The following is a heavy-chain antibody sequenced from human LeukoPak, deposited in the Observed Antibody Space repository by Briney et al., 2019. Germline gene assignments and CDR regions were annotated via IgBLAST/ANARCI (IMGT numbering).Heavy chain of an antibody. CDR1: GFTFSSYW. J-gene: IGHJ4*02. CDR2: INSDGSST. Sequence: GGSLRLSCAASGFTFSSYWMHWVRQAPGKGLVWVSRINSDGSSTSYADSVKGRFTISRDNAKNSLYLQMNSLRAEDTALYYCARDRFLRRPEPADYWGQGTLVTVSS. CDR3: ARDRFLRRPEPADY. V-gene: IGHV3-74*01. D-gene: IGHD1-14*01.